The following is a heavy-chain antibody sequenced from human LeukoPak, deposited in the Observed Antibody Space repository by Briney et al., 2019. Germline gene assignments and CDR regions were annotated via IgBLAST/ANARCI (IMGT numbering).Heavy chain of an antibody. J-gene: IGHJ4*02. D-gene: IGHD4-23*01. CDR1: GFTFSSYG. CDR3: AKDRLGYGGNSVGYLDY. V-gene: IGHV3-30*18. Sequence: GGSLRLSCAASGFTFSSYGMHWVRQAPGKGLEWVAVISYDGSNKYYADSVKGRFTISRDNSKNTLYLQMNSLRAEDTAVYYCAKDRLGYGGNSVGYLDYWGQGTLVTVSS. CDR2: ISYDGSNK.